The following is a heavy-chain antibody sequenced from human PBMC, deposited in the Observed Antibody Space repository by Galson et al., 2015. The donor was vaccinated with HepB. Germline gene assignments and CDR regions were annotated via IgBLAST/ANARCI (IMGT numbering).Heavy chain of an antibody. Sequence: LSLTCTVSGGSISSDSHYWSWLRQLPGKGLEWIGYIYFSGITYYNLSLKTRVTISLDTSKNQFSLKVSSVTAADTAVYYCARTPSDGTTAFDIWGQGTMVTVSS. CDR2: IYFSGIT. V-gene: IGHV4-31*03. CDR3: ARTPSDGTTAFDI. CDR1: GGSISSDSHY. J-gene: IGHJ3*02. D-gene: IGHD1-1*01.